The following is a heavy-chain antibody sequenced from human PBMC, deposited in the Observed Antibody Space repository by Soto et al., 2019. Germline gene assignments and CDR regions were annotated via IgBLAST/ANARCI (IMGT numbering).Heavy chain of an antibody. CDR3: ARDNTEYYSMAV. CDR1: GFTVSSNY. CDR2: IYSGGST. Sequence: EVPLVESGGGLDQPGGSLRLSCAASGFTVSSNYMSWVRQAPGKGLEWVSVIYSGGSTYYAYFVKRRFTISRDDSKNTMYLQRNTLRAEDTARYYCARDNTEYYSMAVWGKGTTVTVSS. J-gene: IGHJ6*03. V-gene: IGHV3-66*01. D-gene: IGHD4-17*01.